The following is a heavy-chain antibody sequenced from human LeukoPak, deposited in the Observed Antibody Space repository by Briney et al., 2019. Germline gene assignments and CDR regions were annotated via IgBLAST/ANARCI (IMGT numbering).Heavy chain of an antibody. CDR1: GFTFSSYA. D-gene: IGHD6-19*01. CDR2: ISYDGSNK. V-gene: IGHV3-30-3*01. Sequence: GRSLRLSCAASGFTFSSYAMHWVRQAPGKGLEWVAVISYDGSNKYYADSVKGRFTISRDNSKNTLYLQMNSLRAEDTAVYYCARDQGLLVVAGRFGYWGQGTLVTVSS. CDR3: ARDQGLLVVAGRFGY. J-gene: IGHJ4*02.